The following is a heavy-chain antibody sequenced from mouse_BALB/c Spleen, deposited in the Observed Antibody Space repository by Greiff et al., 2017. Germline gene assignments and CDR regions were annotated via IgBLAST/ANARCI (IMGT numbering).Heavy chain of an antibody. D-gene: IGHD1-1*01. J-gene: IGHJ4*01. CDR1: GFSLTSYG. Sequence: VMLVESGPGLVAPSQSLSITCTVSGFSLTSYGVHWVRQPPGKGLEWLGVIWAGGSTNYNSALMSRLSISKDNSKSQVFLKMNSLQTDDTAMYYCAREGFTTVVATGGAMDYWGQGTSVTVSS. CDR3: AREGFTTVVATGGAMDY. V-gene: IGHV2-9*02. CDR2: IWAGGST.